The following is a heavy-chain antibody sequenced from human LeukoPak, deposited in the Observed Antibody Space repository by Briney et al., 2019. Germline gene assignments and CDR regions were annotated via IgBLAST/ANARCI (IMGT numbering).Heavy chain of an antibody. Sequence: PSETLSLTCTVSGGSISSYYWSWIRQPAGKGLEWIGRIYTSGSTNYNPSLKSRVTMSVDTSKNQFSLKLSSVTAADTAVYHCAREIYYDFWSGYHDYWGQGTLVTVSS. V-gene: IGHV4-4*07. D-gene: IGHD3-3*01. CDR3: AREIYYDFWSGYHDY. CDR1: GGSISSYY. CDR2: IYTSGST. J-gene: IGHJ4*02.